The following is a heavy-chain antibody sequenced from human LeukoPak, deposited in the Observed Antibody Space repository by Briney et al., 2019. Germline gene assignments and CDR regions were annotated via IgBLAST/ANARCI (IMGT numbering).Heavy chain of an antibody. V-gene: IGHV3-21*01. D-gene: IGHD5-18*01. CDR1: GFTFSSYS. CDR2: ISSSSSSI. Sequence: GGSLRLSSAASGFTFSSYSMNWVRQAPGKGLEWVSSISSSSSSIYYADSVKGRFTISRDNAKNSLYLQMNSLRAEDTAVYYCARASGDIVETATMGSYWGQGTLVTVSS. CDR3: ARASGDIVETATMGSY. J-gene: IGHJ4*02.